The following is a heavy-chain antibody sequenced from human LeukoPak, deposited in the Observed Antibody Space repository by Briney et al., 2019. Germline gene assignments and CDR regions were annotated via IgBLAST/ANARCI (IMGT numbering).Heavy chain of an antibody. D-gene: IGHD3-10*01. CDR3: ARGSPRYYYGSGSYSGDAFDI. Sequence: PSQTLSLTCAVSGGSISSGGYSWSWIRQPPGKGLEWLGEINHSGSTNYNPSLKSRVTISVDTSKNQFSLKLSSVTAADTAVYYCARGSPRYYYGSGSYSGDAFDIWGQGTMVTVSS. CDR1: GGSISSGGYS. V-gene: IGHV4-30-2*01. J-gene: IGHJ3*02. CDR2: INHSGST.